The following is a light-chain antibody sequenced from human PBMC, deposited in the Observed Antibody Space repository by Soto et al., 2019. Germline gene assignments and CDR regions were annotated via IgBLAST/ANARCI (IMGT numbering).Light chain of an antibody. CDR3: QQDNSYSWT. V-gene: IGKV1-5*01. Sequence: DIQMTQSPSTLSANIGDRVTITCRASQSISSWLAWYQQKPGKAPKLLIYDASTLESGVPSRFSGSRSGTEFTLTISSLQPDDFATYYCQQDNSYSWTFGQGTKVDIK. CDR1: QSISSW. J-gene: IGKJ1*01. CDR2: DAS.